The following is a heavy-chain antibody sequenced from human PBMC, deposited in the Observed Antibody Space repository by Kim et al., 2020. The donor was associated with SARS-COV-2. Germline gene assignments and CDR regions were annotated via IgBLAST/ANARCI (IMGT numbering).Heavy chain of an antibody. CDR1: GGSFSGYY. Sequence: SETLSLTCAVYGGSFSGYYWSWIRQPPGKGLEWIGEINHSGSTNYNPSLKIRVTISVDTPKNQFSLKLTPLTAPDPAGYYLAESPKPRSWFTQTYNYYG. V-gene: IGHV4-34*01. CDR3: AESPKPRSWFTQTYNYYG. J-gene: IGHJ6*01. D-gene: IGHD3-22*01. CDR2: INHSGST.